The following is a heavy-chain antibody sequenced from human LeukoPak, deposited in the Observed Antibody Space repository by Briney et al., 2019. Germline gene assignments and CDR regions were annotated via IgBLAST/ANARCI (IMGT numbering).Heavy chain of an antibody. CDR2: IESKTDGGTT. D-gene: IGHD3-10*01. Sequence: PGGSLRLSCAVSGFSFGDAWMSWVRQTPGKGLEWVGRIESKTDGGTTDYAALVKGRFTISRDDSTNTLYLQMNSLKSEDTAVYYCTTYGSGRKFDYWGQGVLVTVSS. CDR3: TTYGSGRKFDY. J-gene: IGHJ4*02. V-gene: IGHV3-15*04. CDR1: GFSFGDAW.